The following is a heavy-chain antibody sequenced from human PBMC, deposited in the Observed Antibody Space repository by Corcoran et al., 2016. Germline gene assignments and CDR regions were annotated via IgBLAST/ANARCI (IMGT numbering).Heavy chain of an antibody. Sequence: QVQLVQSGAEVKKPGASVKVSCKASGYTFTSYYMHWVRQAPGQGLEWMGIINPSGGSTSYAQKFQGRVTMTRDTSTSTVYMALSSLRSEETAVYYCARAGGGEIVVVPAANYYYYGMDVWGQGTTVTVSS. CDR3: ARAGGGEIVVVPAANYYYYGMDV. V-gene: IGHV1-46*01. CDR2: INPSGGST. D-gene: IGHD2-2*01. CDR1: GYTFTSYY. J-gene: IGHJ6*02.